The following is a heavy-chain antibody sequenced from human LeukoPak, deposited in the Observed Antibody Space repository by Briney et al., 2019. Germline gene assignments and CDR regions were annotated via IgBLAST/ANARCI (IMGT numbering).Heavy chain of an antibody. Sequence: ASVKVSCKASGYTFTSYDIHWVRQATGQGLEWMGWMNPNSGNTDYAQKFQGRVTMTRDTSISTAYMELSRLRSDDTAVYYCARGGYGGKKFDYWGQGTLVTVSS. CDR2: MNPNSGNT. V-gene: IGHV1-8*01. CDR1: GYTFTSYD. CDR3: ARGGYGGKKFDY. J-gene: IGHJ4*02. D-gene: IGHD2-15*01.